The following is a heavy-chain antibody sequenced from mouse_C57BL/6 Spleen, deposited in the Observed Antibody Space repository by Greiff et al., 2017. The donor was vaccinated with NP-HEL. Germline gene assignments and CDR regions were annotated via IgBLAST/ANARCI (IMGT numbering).Heavy chain of an antibody. CDR1: GYTFTDYY. D-gene: IGHD4-1*01. J-gene: IGHJ4*01. CDR3: ARWGANWDGYYAMDY. Sequence: EVQLQQSGPELVKPGASVKISCKASGYTFTDYYMNWVKQSHGKSLEWIGDINPNNGGTSYNQKFKGKATLTVDKSSSTAYMELRSLTSEDSAVYYCARWGANWDGYYAMDYWGQGTSVTVSS. V-gene: IGHV1-26*01. CDR2: INPNNGGT.